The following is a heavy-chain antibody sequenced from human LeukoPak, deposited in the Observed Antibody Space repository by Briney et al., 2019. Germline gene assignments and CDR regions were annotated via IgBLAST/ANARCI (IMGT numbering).Heavy chain of an antibody. CDR1: GFTFSNYY. D-gene: IGHD3-10*02. V-gene: IGHV3-74*01. CDR2: VYTDGITT. Sequence: TGGSLRLSCAASGFTFSNYYMHWVRQAPGEGPVWVSRVYTDGITTNYADSVKGRFTISRDNAQNALYLQMHSLRAEDTAVYYCARGLCGDPVGFDFWGQGILVTVSS. J-gene: IGHJ4*02. CDR3: ARGLCGDPVGFDF.